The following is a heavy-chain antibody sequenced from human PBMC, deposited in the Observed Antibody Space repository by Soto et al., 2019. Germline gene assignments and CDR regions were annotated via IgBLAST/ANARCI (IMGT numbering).Heavy chain of an antibody. CDR1: GYTFTSYG. D-gene: IGHD5-18*01. V-gene: IGHV1-18*01. J-gene: IGHJ5*02. Sequence: QVQLVQSGAEVKKPGASVKVSCKASGYTFTSYGISWVRQAPGQGLEWMGWISAYNGNTNYAQKLQGRVTMTTDTPRSTAYRERGSLSSDNTAVYYCAGAPEGYIYGTNWFAPWGQGPLVTASS. CDR2: ISAYNGNT. CDR3: AGAPEGYIYGTNWFAP.